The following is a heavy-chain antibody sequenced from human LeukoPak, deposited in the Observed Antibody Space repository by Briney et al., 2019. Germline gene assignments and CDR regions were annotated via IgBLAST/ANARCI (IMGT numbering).Heavy chain of an antibody. J-gene: IGHJ5*02. V-gene: IGHV3-30-3*01. D-gene: IGHD3-22*01. CDR3: ARDAGHEYYYDSSGYSNWFDP. CDR2: ISYDGSNK. CDR1: GFTFSSYA. Sequence: GGSLRLSCAASGFTFSSYAMHWVRQAPGKGLEWVAVISYDGSNKYYADSAKGRFTISRDNSKNTLYLQMNSLRAEDTAVYYCARDAGHEYYYDSSGYSNWFDPWGQGTLVTVSS.